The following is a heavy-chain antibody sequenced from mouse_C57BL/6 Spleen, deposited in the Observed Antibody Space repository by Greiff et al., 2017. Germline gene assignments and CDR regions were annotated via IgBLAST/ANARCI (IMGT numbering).Heavy chain of an antibody. Sequence: EVQGVESGGDLVKPGGSLKLSCAASGFTFSSYGMSWVRQTPDKRLEWVATISSGGSYTYYPDSVKGRFTISRDNAKNTLYRQMSRLKSEDTAMYYCARQGGYDDGYFDYWGQGTTLTVSS. CDR2: ISSGGSYT. CDR3: ARQGGYDDGYFDY. J-gene: IGHJ2*01. V-gene: IGHV5-6*01. CDR1: GFTFSSYG. D-gene: IGHD2-2*01.